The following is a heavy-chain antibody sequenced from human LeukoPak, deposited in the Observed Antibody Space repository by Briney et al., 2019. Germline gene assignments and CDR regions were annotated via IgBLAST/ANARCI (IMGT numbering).Heavy chain of an antibody. Sequence: PGGSLGLSCAASGFTFSSHSMNWVRQAPGKGLEWVSYISSSSSTIYYADSVKGRFTISRDNAKNSLYLQMNSLRAGDTAVYYCARGAYYYEDWGQGTLVTVYS. D-gene: IGHD3-22*01. CDR2: ISSSSSTI. CDR3: ARGAYYYED. J-gene: IGHJ4*02. CDR1: GFTFSSHS. V-gene: IGHV3-48*01.